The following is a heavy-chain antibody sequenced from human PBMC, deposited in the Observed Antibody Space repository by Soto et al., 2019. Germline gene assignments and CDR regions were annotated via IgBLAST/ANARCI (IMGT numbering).Heavy chain of an antibody. V-gene: IGHV3-30*18. CDR1: GFTFRNYG. CDR2: ISYDGDHK. J-gene: IGHJ4*02. CDR3: AKEGGRARGYNYGNTYFDY. Sequence: PGGSLRLSCKPSGFTFRNYGLLWVRQAPGKGLEWVALISYDGDHKYYTDSARGRFTVSRDNFNNMMFLQMDSLRPEDSAVYYCAKEGGRARGYNYGNTYFDYWGQGTRVTVSS. D-gene: IGHD5-12*01.